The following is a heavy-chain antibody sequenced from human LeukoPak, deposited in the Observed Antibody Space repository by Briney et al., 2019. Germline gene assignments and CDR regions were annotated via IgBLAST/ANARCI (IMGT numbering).Heavy chain of an antibody. CDR1: GGSISSSSYY. CDR3: AKIDYTYGFDS. CDR2: IYYSGST. Sequence: PSETLSLTCTVSGGSISSSSYYWGWIRQPPGKGLEWIGSIYYSGSTYYNPSLKSRVTISVDTSKNRFSLKLSSVTAADTALYYCAKIDYTYGFDSWGQGTLVTVSS. J-gene: IGHJ4*02. V-gene: IGHV4-39*07. D-gene: IGHD5-18*01.